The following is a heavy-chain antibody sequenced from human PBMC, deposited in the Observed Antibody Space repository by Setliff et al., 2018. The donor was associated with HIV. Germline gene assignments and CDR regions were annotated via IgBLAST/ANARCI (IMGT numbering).Heavy chain of an antibody. Sequence: ASVKVSCKASGGTFSSYAINWVRQAPGQGLEWMGGIIPMFGTAHYAQKFQGRVTITADESTTTAYMELSSLRSGDTAVFYCARGGSGYYDFWSGSSAFEYWGQGTLVTVSS. D-gene: IGHD3-3*01. CDR1: GGTFSSYA. V-gene: IGHV1-69*13. J-gene: IGHJ4*02. CDR2: IIPMFGTA. CDR3: ARGGSGYYDFWSGSSAFEY.